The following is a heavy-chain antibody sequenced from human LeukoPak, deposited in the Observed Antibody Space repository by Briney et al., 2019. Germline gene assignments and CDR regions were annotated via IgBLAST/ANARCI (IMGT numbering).Heavy chain of an antibody. Sequence: GESLKISCKGSGYSFTSYWIGWARQMPGKGLEWMGIIYPGDSDTRNSPSFQGQVTISADKSISTAYLQWSSLKASDTAMYYCARAVPAAPFDFDYWGERTRATVSS. CDR3: ARAVPAAPFDFDY. CDR2: IYPGDSDT. V-gene: IGHV5-51*01. CDR1: GYSFTSYW. J-gene: IGHJ4*02. D-gene: IGHD2-2*01.